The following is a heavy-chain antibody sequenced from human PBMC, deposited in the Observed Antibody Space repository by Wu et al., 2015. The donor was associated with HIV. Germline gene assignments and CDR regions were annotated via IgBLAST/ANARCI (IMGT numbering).Heavy chain of an antibody. CDR1: GYTFSDYY. CDR2: INPKYEVT. D-gene: IGHD3-3*01. V-gene: IGHV1-2*02. Sequence: QVQLVQSEAEVRKPGASVKVSCRASGYTFSDYYIHWIRQAPGQGLEYLGWINPKYEVTNYERSFQGRVTMTSVTSTSTAYMELSSVRSEDTAVYYCARAPPGSRDYKSAFDIWGQGDNGHRLL. CDR3: ARAPPGSRDYKSAFDI. J-gene: IGHJ3*02.